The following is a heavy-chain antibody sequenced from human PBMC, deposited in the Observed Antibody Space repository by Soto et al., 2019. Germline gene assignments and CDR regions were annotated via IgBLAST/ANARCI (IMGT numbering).Heavy chain of an antibody. J-gene: IGHJ5*02. Sequence: GGSLRVSCAASGFTFSSYGMHWVRQGPGKGLEWVAVISYDGSNKYYADSVKGRFTISRDNSKNTLYLQMNSLRAEDTAVYYCAKGLGGSYSNWFDPWGQGTLVTVSS. CDR3: AKGLGGSYSNWFDP. D-gene: IGHD1-26*01. V-gene: IGHV3-30*18. CDR2: ISYDGSNK. CDR1: GFTFSSYG.